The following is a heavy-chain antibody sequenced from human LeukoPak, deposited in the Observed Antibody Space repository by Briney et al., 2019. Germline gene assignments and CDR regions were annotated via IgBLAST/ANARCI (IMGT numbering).Heavy chain of an antibody. CDR2: ISGDGGNT. J-gene: IGHJ4*02. CDR1: GFTFDDYV. V-gene: IGHV3-43*02. D-gene: IGHD1-20*01. Sequence: GGSLRLSCAASGFTFDDYVMHWVRQAPGKGLEWVSLISGDGGNTHYAGSVKGRFSISRDNSKNSLYLQINSLRTEDTALYYCAKDLTTYNWNDGGYFDYWGQGTLVTVS. CDR3: AKDLTTYNWNDGGYFDY.